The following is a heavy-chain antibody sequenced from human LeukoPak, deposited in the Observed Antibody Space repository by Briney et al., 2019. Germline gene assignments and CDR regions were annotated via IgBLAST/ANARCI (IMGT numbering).Heavy chain of an antibody. CDR2: IYDSGSA. V-gene: IGHV4-59*08. CDR3: AGDSWTNRVFDS. D-gene: IGHD1-14*01. CDR1: SGSISTSS. J-gene: IGHJ4*02. Sequence: SETLSLTCTVSSGSISTSSWRWIRQPPGKGLEWIGYIYDSGSATYNPSLKSRVALSIDTSKNQFSLKVNSVSAADTAVYYCAGDSWTNRVFDSWGQGTLVTVSS.